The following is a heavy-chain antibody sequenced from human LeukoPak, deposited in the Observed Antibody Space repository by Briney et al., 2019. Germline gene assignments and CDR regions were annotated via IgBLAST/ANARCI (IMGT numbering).Heavy chain of an antibody. D-gene: IGHD1-1*01. Sequence: SETLSLTCAVYGGSFSGSYWSWIRQFPGKGLEWIGEIIHSGSTTYNPSLKSRVTISIDTSKNQFSLKLSSVTAADTAVYYCARGGGDWNDAYQNAFDIWDQGTMGTVSS. CDR3: ARGGGDWNDAYQNAFDI. CDR2: IIHSGST. V-gene: IGHV4-34*01. CDR1: GGSFSGSY. J-gene: IGHJ3*02.